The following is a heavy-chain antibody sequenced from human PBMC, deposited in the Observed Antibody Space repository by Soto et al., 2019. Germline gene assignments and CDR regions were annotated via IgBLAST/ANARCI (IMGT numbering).Heavy chain of an antibody. CDR3: AKVLPLRPYSSGWFQPYDY. CDR2: ISGSGGST. Sequence: PGGSLRLSCAASGFTFSSYAMSWVRQAPGKGLEWVSAISGSGGSTYYADSVKGRFTISRDNSKNTLYLQMNSLRAEDTAVYYCAKVLPLRPYSSGWFQPYDYWGQGTLVTVSS. J-gene: IGHJ4*02. CDR1: GFTFSSYA. V-gene: IGHV3-23*01. D-gene: IGHD6-19*01.